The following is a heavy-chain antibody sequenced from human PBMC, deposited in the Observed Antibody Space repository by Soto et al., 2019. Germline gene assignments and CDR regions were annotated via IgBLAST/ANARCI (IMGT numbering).Heavy chain of an antibody. CDR3: ARDGNYYDSSGYPDAFDI. D-gene: IGHD3-22*01. V-gene: IGHV3-21*01. J-gene: IGHJ3*02. CDR2: ISSSSSYI. CDR1: GFTFSSYS. Sequence: PGGSLRLSCAASGFTFSSYSMNWVRQAPGKGLEWVSSISSSSSYIYYADSVKGRFTISRDNAKNSLYLQMNSLRAEDTAVYYCARDGNYYDSSGYPDAFDIWGQGTMGTV.